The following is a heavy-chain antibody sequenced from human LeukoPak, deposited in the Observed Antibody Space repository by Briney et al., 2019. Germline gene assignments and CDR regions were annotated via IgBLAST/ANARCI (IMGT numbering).Heavy chain of an antibody. CDR1: GGTFSSYA. D-gene: IGHD3-22*01. Sequence: SVKVSCKASGGTFSSYAISWVRQAPGQGLEWMGGIIPIFGTANYAQKFQGRVTITADESASTAYMELSSLRSEDTAVYYCARGSSKEYYYDSSGYYGAYWGQGTLVTVSS. J-gene: IGHJ4*02. CDR2: IIPIFGTA. CDR3: ARGSSKEYYYDSSGYYGAY. V-gene: IGHV1-69*13.